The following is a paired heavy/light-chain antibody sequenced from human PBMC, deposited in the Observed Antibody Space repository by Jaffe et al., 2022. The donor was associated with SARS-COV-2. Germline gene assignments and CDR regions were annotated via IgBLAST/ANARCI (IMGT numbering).Light chain of an antibody. CDR2: AAS. CDR1: QGINNH. CDR3: QQHADFPWT. J-gene: IGKJ1*01. Sequence: DIQMSQSPSSLSASVGDRVTITCRASQGINNHLVWLQQKPGKAPKTLIYAASTLQSGVPPRFSGSGSGTDFTLTIGSLQPEDFATYYCQQHADFPWTFGQGTKLEIK. V-gene: IGKV1-16*01.
Heavy chain of an antibody. D-gene: IGHD4-17*01. CDR1: GFIFSDYY. V-gene: IGHV3-11*06. CDR2: IGSTGSYT. CDR3: ARVGTVTTNRIPDY. J-gene: IGHJ4*02. Sequence: QVQLVESGGGLVKPGGSLRLSCAASGFIFSDYYMGWVRQAPGKGLEWIAYIGSTGSYTRYVDSVKGQFTISRDNTKNSLFLRIHILRAEDTAFYYCARVGTVTTNRIPDYWGQGTLVTVSS.